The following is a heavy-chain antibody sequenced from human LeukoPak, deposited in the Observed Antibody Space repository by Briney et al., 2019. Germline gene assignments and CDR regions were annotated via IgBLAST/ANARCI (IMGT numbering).Heavy chain of an antibody. CDR1: GYTFINYG. CDR3: ARGGLGYCSGGSCPTSWFDP. V-gene: IGHV1-18*01. D-gene: IGHD2-15*01. CDR2: ISAYNGNT. Sequence: GASVTVSFKASGYTFINYGISWVRQAPGQGLEWIGWISAYNGNTNYVQKLQGRVTMTRDTSTSTAYMELRSLRSDDTAVYYCARGGLGYCSGGSCPTSWFDPWGQGTLVIVSS. J-gene: IGHJ5*02.